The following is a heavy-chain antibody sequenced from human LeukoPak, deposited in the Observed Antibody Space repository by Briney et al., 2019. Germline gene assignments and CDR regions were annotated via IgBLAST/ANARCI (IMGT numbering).Heavy chain of an antibody. D-gene: IGHD1-26*01. V-gene: IGHV3-7*03. Sequence: GGSLRLSCEGSAFIFSGHWMNWVRQTPGKGLEWVASIKEDGSVRQYVDSVKGRFSISRDNTKGSLFLQLNSLRAEDTAVYYCASIVGATLDYWGQGTLVTVSS. J-gene: IGHJ4*02. CDR1: AFIFSGHW. CDR3: ASIVGATLDY. CDR2: IKEDGSVR.